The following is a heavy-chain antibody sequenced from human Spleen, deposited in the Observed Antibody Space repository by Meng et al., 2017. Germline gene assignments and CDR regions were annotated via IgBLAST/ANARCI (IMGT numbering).Heavy chain of an antibody. V-gene: IGHV4-59*01. CDR3: ATDPSWYWYFDL. CDR2: IYYDGST. J-gene: IGHJ2*01. D-gene: IGHD2-15*01. CDR1: GGSFSSYY. Sequence: SETLSLTCTVSGGSFSSYYWNWLRQPPGKGLEWIGYIYYDGSTNYNPSLKSRVTISVDTSNKQFSLSLRSVTAADTAVYYCATDPSWYWYFDLWGRGTLVTVSS.